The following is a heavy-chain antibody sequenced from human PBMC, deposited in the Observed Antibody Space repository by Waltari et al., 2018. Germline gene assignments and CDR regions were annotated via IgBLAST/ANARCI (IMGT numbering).Heavy chain of an antibody. J-gene: IGHJ4*02. V-gene: IGHV4-4*07. CDR2: IYTSGST. Sequence: QVQLQESGPGLVKPSETLSLTCPVSGGSISSYYWSWIRQPAGKGLEWIGRIYTSGSTNYNPSLKSRVTMSVDTSKNQFSLKLSSVTAADTAVYYCARGAVRLYSNYGKYQFDYWGQGTLVTVSS. CDR1: GGSISSYY. D-gene: IGHD4-4*01. CDR3: ARGAVRLYSNYGKYQFDY.